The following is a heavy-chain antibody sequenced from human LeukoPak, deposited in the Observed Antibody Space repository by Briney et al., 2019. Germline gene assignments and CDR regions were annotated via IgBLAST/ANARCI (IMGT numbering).Heavy chain of an antibody. CDR2: IRSKAYGGTT. Sequence: PGRSLRLSCTASGFTFGDYAMIWVRQAPGKGLEWVGFIRSKAYGGTTEYAASVKGRFTISRDDSKSIAYLQMNSLKTEDTAVYYCTRTMVRGVVTNYYYYGMDVWGKGTTVTVSS. CDR3: TRTMVRGVVTNYYYYGMDV. CDR1: GFTFGDYA. D-gene: IGHD3-10*01. J-gene: IGHJ6*04. V-gene: IGHV3-49*04.